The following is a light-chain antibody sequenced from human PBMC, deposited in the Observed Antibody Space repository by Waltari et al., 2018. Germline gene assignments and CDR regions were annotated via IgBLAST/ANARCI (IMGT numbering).Light chain of an antibody. CDR1: QNVGTW. V-gene: IGKV1-5*03. J-gene: IGKJ2*01. CDR2: MAS. CDR3: QQYSSFST. Sequence: IQMTQSPSTLSASVGDRVTISCLASQNVGTWLAWYQQKPGKGPKLLIYMASSVESGVQSRFSGSGSGTDFTLTISSLQHDDFATYSCQQYSSFSTLGKGTKV.